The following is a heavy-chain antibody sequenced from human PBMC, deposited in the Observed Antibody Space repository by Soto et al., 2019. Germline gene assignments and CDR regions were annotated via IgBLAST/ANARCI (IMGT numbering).Heavy chain of an antibody. Sequence: QVQPVESGGGVVQPGRSLRLSCAASGFTFSSYAMHWVRQTPDKGLEWVAFLSYDGSHNYYADSVKGRFTISRDNSKNTLYLQMNSLRVEDTAVYYCAKDRSTIFGVVTYYFDYWGQGTLVTVSS. V-gene: IGHV3-30*18. J-gene: IGHJ4*02. CDR2: LSYDGSHN. CDR3: AKDRSTIFGVVTYYFDY. D-gene: IGHD3-3*01. CDR1: GFTFSSYA.